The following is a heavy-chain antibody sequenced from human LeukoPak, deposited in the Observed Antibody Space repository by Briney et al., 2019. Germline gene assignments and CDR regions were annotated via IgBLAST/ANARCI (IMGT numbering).Heavy chain of an antibody. V-gene: IGHV3-23*01. Sequence: AGGSLRLSCAASGFTFSINPMSWVRQAPGRGLEWVSAISPDNTYYADSVKGRLTISRDDSKNTVYLQMNSPRAEDTARYYCVKEHVDRAFTRSFEIRGQGTVVTVSS. CDR3: VKEHVDRAFTRSFEI. J-gene: IGHJ3*01. CDR1: GFTFSINP. D-gene: IGHD3-10*01. CDR2: ISPDNT.